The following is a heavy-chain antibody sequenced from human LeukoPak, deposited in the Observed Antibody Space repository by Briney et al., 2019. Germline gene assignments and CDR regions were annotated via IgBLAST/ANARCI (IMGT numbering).Heavy chain of an antibody. CDR2: ISYDGSNK. V-gene: IGHV3-30*18. Sequence: GGSLRLSCAASGFTFSSYGMHWVRQAPGKGLEWVAVISYDGSNKYYADSVKGRFTISRDNSKNTLYLQMNSLRAEDTAVYHCAKDLYGSDWYNYFDPWGQGALVTVSS. J-gene: IGHJ5*02. D-gene: IGHD6-19*01. CDR1: GFTFSSYG. CDR3: AKDLYGSDWYNYFDP.